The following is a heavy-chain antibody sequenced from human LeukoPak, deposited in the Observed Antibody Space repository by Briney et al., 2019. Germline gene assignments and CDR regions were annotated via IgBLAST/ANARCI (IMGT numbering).Heavy chain of an antibody. J-gene: IGHJ3*02. Sequence: SETLSLTCTVSGGSISSSSYCWGWIRQPPGKGLEWIGSIYYSGSTYYNPSLKSRVTISVDTSKNQFSLKLSSVTAADTAVYYCARHSWSGQGLAFDIWGQGTMVTVSS. CDR3: ARHSWSGQGLAFDI. CDR1: GGSISSSSYC. D-gene: IGHD3-3*01. V-gene: IGHV4-39*01. CDR2: IYYSGST.